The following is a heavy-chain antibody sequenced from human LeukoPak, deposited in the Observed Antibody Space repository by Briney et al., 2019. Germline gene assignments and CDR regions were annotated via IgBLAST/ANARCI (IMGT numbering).Heavy chain of an antibody. CDR2: IKQDGSEK. Sequence: GGSLRLSCAAPGFTFSNYFMTWVRQAPGKGPEWVATIKQDGSEKYYMDSVKGRFTISRDNAKNSLSLQVNSLRPEDTAVYYCARGSGGTYWGQGTQVTVSS. V-gene: IGHV3-7*01. D-gene: IGHD1-26*01. CDR3: ARGSGGTY. J-gene: IGHJ4*02. CDR1: GFTFSNYF.